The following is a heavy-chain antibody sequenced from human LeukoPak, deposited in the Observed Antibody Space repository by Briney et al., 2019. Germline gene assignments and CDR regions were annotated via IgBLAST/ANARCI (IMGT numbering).Heavy chain of an antibody. CDR2: INWNGGST. V-gene: IGHV3-20*01. CDR1: GFTFDDYG. D-gene: IGHD3-10*01. J-gene: IGHJ6*02. Sequence: PGGSLRLSCAASGFTFDDYGMSWVRQAPGKGLEWVSGINWNGGSTGYADSVKGRFTISRDNAKNSPYLQMNSLRAEDTALYHCARAPRGVYGMDVWGQGTTVTVSS. CDR3: ARAPRGVYGMDV.